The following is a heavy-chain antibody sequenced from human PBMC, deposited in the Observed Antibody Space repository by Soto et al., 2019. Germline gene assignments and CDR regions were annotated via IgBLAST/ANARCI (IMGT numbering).Heavy chain of an antibody. D-gene: IGHD2-15*01. J-gene: IGHJ4*02. CDR2: IRTTGSYM. V-gene: IGHV3-21*01. CDR3: AREVNGYCSGDNCYPGVYFFDY. CDR1: GFTFRTYS. Sequence: EVQLVESGGGLVKPGGSLRLSCTASGFTFRTYSMNWVRQAPGKGLEWVSSIRTTGSYMYYSDSLKGRFTISRDNARNSLYLQMSSLRAEDTAVYYCAREVNGYCSGDNCYPGVYFFDYWGQGTLVTVSS.